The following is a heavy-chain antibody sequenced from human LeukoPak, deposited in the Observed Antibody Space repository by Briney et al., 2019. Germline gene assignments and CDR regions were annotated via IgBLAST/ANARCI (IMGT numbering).Heavy chain of an antibody. J-gene: IGHJ5*02. V-gene: IGHV3-23*01. CDR2: ISGSGGST. CDR3: AKDLAQSQLMNWFDP. D-gene: IGHD2-2*01. Sequence: GGSLRLSCAASGFTFSSYAMSWVRQAPGKRLEWVSAISGSGGSTYYADSVKGRFTISRDNSKNTLYLQMNSLRAEDTTVYYCAKDLAQSQLMNWFDPWGQGTLVTVSS. CDR1: GFTFSSYA.